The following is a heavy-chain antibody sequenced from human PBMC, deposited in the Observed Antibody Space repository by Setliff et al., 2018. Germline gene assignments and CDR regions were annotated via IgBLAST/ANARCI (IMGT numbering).Heavy chain of an antibody. J-gene: IGHJ5*02. CDR3: ARGPRFDYESPTYRRRFDH. V-gene: IGHV4-34*01. CDR1: DGSFSGYC. D-gene: IGHD3-22*01. Sequence: LSLTCAVYDGSFSGYCWNWIRQAPGKGLEWIGEINHRGTTSYTPSLKGRVTISVDTSKNLFSLKLSSVTAADTAVYFCARGPRFDYESPTYRRRFDHWGQGTSVTVSS. CDR2: INHRGTT.